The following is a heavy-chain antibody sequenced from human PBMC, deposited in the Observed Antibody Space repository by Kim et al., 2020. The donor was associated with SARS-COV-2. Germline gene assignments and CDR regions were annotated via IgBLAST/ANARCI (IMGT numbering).Heavy chain of an antibody. CDR1: GGTFSSYA. CDR2: IIPIFGTA. D-gene: IGHD3-22*01. J-gene: IGHJ2*01. Sequence: SVKVSCKASGGTFSSYAISWVRQAPGQGLEWMGGIIPIFGTANYAQKFQGRVTITADESTSTAYMELSSLRSEDTAVYYCARVLGVTMIVDWYFDLWGRGTLVTVSS. V-gene: IGHV1-69*13. CDR3: ARVLGVTMIVDWYFDL.